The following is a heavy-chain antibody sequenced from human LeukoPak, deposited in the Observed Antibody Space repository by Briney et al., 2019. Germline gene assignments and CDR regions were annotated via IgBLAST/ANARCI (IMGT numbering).Heavy chain of an antibody. Sequence: PSETLSLTCTVSGGSISSYYWSWIRQPPGKGLEWIGYIYYSGSTNYNPSLKSRVTISVDTSKNQFSLKLSSVTAADTAVYYCAKDYSAIVVVIGLFDYWGQGTLVTVSS. D-gene: IGHD3-22*01. J-gene: IGHJ4*02. CDR2: IYYSGST. V-gene: IGHV4-59*01. CDR1: GGSISSYY. CDR3: AKDYSAIVVVIGLFDY.